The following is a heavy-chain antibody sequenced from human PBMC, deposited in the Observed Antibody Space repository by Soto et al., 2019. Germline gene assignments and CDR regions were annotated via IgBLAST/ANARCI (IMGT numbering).Heavy chain of an antibody. CDR3: AHRPSGWYLFDY. J-gene: IGHJ4*02. D-gene: IGHD6-19*01. V-gene: IGHV3-30*02. CDR1: GYSFSTYG. CDR2: IWNDGSNK. Sequence: GGSLRLSCAASGYSFSTYGMHWVRQAPGKGLEWVAVIWNDGSNKFYADSVKGRFTISRDDSKNTVYLQMTNMDPVDTATYYCAHRPSGWYLFDYWGQGTLVTVSS.